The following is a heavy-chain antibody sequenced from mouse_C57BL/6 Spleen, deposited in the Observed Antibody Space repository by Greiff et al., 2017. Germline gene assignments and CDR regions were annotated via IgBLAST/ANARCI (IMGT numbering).Heavy chain of an antibody. CDR3: ARGYDYLEGYFDV. J-gene: IGHJ1*03. V-gene: IGHV5-17*01. CDR2: ISSGGSTI. Sequence: EVQLQESGAGLVKPGGSLKLSCAASGFTFSDYGMHWVRQAPRKGLEWVAYISSGGSTIYYADTVKGQVTITRDKAKNTLFLQMTSLTSEDTAMYYCARGYDYLEGYFDVWGTGTTVTVSS. D-gene: IGHD2-4*01. CDR1: GFTFSDYG.